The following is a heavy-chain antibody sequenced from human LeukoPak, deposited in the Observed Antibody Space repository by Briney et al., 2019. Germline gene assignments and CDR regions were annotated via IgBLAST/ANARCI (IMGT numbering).Heavy chain of an antibody. CDR2: VHLSGRT. V-gene: IGHV4-4*02. CDR1: GGSISSTNW. J-gene: IGHJ4*02. Sequence: PSGTLTLTCGVSGGSISSTNWWTWVRQPPGEGLEWIGEVHLSGRTNYNPSLESRVTMSVDMSENHISLKLTSVTAADTAVYYCAREGGPYRPLDYSGQGTLVTVSS. CDR3: AREGGPYRPLDY.